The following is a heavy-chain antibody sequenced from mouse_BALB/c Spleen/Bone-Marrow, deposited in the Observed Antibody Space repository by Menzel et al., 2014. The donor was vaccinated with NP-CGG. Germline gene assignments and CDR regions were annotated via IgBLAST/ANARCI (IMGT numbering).Heavy chain of an antibody. CDR3: ARWEYYAMDY. V-gene: IGHV14-3*02. D-gene: IGHD4-1*01. Sequence: VQLQQSGAELVKPGASVKLSCTASGFNIKDTYMHWVKQRPEQGLEWIGRIDPANGNTKYDPKFQGKATITADTSSNTAYLQLSSLTSEDTTVYYCARWEYYAMDYWGQGTSVTVS. CDR1: GFNIKDTY. J-gene: IGHJ4*01. CDR2: IDPANGNT.